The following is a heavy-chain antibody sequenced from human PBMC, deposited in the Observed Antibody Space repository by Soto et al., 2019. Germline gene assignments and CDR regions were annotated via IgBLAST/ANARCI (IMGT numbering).Heavy chain of an antibody. J-gene: IGHJ4*02. Sequence: PSETLSLTCAVYGGSFSGYYWSCIRQPPGKGLEWIGEINHSGSTNYNPSLKSRVTISVDTSKNQFSLKLSSVTAADTAVYYCARYRREAVAGYTLDNWGKGILVTVSS. V-gene: IGHV4-34*01. CDR2: INHSGST. D-gene: IGHD6-13*01. CDR1: GGSFSGYY. CDR3: ARYRREAVAGYTLDN.